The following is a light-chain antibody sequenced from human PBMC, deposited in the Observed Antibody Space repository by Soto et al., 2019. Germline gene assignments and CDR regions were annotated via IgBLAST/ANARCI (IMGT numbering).Light chain of an antibody. CDR1: QSVSGY. J-gene: IGKJ3*01. V-gene: IGKV3-11*01. CDR3: LQRSNWPLT. CDR2: DAS. Sequence: EIVLTQSPATLSLSPGERATLSCRASQSVSGYLVWYQQKPGQPPRVLIYDASNRATGIPARFSGSGSDTDFTLTISSLEPEDFAVYYCLQRSNWPLTFGPGTKIDLK.